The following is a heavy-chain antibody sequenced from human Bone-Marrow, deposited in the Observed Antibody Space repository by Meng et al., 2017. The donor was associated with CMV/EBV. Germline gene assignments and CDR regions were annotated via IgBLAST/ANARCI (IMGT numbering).Heavy chain of an antibody. CDR2: IYYSGST. CDR3: ARGGYSSSSVETA. V-gene: IGHV4-59*01. Sequence: ESLKISCAASGFTFSSYWMSWVRQAPGKGLEWIGYIYYSGSTNYNPSLESRVTISIDTSKNQFSLKLTSVTAADTAVYYCARGGYSSSSVETAWGQGTLVTVSS. D-gene: IGHD6-6*01. J-gene: IGHJ4*02. CDR1: GFTFSSYW.